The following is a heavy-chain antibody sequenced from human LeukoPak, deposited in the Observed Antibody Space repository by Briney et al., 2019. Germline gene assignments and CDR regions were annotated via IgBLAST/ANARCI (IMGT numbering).Heavy chain of an antibody. CDR3: ARESAAGYNGFDP. CDR1: GGSISSYY. J-gene: IGHJ5*02. CDR2: IYTSAST. D-gene: IGHD6-13*01. V-gene: IGHV4-59*01. Sequence: SETLSLTCTVSGGSISSYYWNWIRQPPGKGLEWIGYIYTSASTNYNPSLKSRVSISVDTSKNQFSLKLTSVTAADTAVYYCARESAAGYNGFDPWGQGTLVTVSS.